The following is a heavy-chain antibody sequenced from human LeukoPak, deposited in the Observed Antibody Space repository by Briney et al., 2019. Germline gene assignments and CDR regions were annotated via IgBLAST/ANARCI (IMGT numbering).Heavy chain of an antibody. CDR2: IYYSGST. Sequence: PSETLSLTCTVSGGSISSYYWSWIRQPPGKGLEWIGYIYYSGSTNYNPSLKSRVTISVDTSKNQFSLKLSSVTAADTAVYYCATEYSGSYYYYYGMDVWGQGTTVTVSS. CDR1: GGSISSYY. V-gene: IGHV4-59*08. D-gene: IGHD1-26*01. CDR3: ATEYSGSYYYYYGMDV. J-gene: IGHJ6*02.